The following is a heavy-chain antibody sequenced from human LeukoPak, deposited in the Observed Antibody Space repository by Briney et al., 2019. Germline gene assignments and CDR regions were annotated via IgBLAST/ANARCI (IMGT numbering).Heavy chain of an antibody. D-gene: IGHD5-12*01. V-gene: IGHV1-58*02. CDR1: GFTFTSYA. J-gene: IGHJ4*02. Sequence: ASVKVSCKASGFTFTSYAMQWVRQARGQRLEWIGWIVVGSGNTNYAQKFQERVTITRDMSTSTAYMELSSLRSEDTAVYYCAAYSGYDYSAPFDYWGQGTLVTVSS. CDR3: AAYSGYDYSAPFDY. CDR2: IVVGSGNT.